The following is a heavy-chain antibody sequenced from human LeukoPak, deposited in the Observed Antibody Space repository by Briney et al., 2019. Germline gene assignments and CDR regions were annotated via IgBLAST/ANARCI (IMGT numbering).Heavy chain of an antibody. CDR3: ARAPGVTGYFDY. CDR1: GGSISSSSYY. J-gene: IGHJ4*02. CDR2: IYTSGST. D-gene: IGHD5-18*01. V-gene: IGHV4-39*07. Sequence: SETLSLTCTVSGGSISSSSYYWGWIRQPPGKGLEWIGRIYTSGSTNYNPSLKSRVTISVDTSKNQFSLKLSSVTAADTAVYYCARAPGVTGYFDYWGQGTLVTVSS.